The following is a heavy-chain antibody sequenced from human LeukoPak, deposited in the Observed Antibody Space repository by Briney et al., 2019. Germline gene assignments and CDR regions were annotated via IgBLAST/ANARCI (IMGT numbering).Heavy chain of an antibody. Sequence: ASVKVSCKASGYTFTGYYMHWVRQAPGQGLEWMGRINPNSGGTNYAQKFQGRVTMTRDTSISTAYMELSRLRSDDTAVYYCARARNYCSGGSCYYFDYWGQGTLVTVSS. CDR3: ARARNYCSGGSCYYFDY. D-gene: IGHD2-15*01. V-gene: IGHV1-2*06. J-gene: IGHJ4*02. CDR1: GYTFTGYY. CDR2: INPNSGGT.